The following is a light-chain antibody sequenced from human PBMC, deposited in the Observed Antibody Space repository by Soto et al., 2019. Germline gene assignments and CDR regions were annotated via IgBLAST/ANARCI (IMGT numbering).Light chain of an antibody. J-gene: IGLJ1*01. V-gene: IGLV1-40*01. CDR1: SSNIGAGYD. CDR2: GNS. Sequence: QSVLTQPPSVSGAPGQRVTISCTGSSSNIGAGYDVHWYQQLPGTAPKLLIYGNSNRPSGVPDRFSGSKSGTSASLAITGLQAEDESYNYCQTSDSNILAYVFGTGPKVT. CDR3: QTSDSNILAYV.